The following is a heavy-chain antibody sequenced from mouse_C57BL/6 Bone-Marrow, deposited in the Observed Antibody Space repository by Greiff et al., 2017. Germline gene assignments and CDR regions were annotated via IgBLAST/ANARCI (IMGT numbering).Heavy chain of an antibody. J-gene: IGHJ3*01. CDR3: TPTGDWFAY. CDR1: GFNIQDDY. CDR2: IDPENGDT. Sequence: VQLKESGAELVRPGASVKLSCTASGFNIQDDYMHWVKQRPEQGLEWIGWIDPENGDTEYASKFQGKATITADTAPNTAYLQLSILTSEDTAVYYCTPTGDWFAYWGQGTLVTVSA. V-gene: IGHV14-4*01.